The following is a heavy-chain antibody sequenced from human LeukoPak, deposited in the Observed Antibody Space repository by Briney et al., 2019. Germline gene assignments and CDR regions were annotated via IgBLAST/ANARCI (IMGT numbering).Heavy chain of an antibody. J-gene: IGHJ4*02. CDR1: GYTFTGYY. Sequence: ASVKVSCKASGYTFTGYYMHWVRQGPGQGLERMGWINPNNGGTNYAQELQGRVTMTRDTSISTAYMELSSLRSNDTAVYYCARSLFVLVSSALGYWGQGTLVTVSS. D-gene: IGHD2-2*01. V-gene: IGHV1-2*02. CDR3: ARSLFVLVSSALGY. CDR2: INPNNGGT.